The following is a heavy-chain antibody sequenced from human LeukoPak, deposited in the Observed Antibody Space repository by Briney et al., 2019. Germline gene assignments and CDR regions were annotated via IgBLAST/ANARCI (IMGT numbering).Heavy chain of an antibody. J-gene: IGHJ5*02. CDR3: ARDLVVAGLVP. CDR1: GFSLSSYA. Sequence: GGSLRLSCTDTGFSLSSYALSWVRRAPGKGLEWVSVIYSGGRTYYAESVKGRFTISRDSSTNTLFLQMNSLRAEDTAIYYCARDLVVAGLVPWGQGTLVLVSS. V-gene: IGHV3-66*01. D-gene: IGHD3-22*01. CDR2: IYSGGRT.